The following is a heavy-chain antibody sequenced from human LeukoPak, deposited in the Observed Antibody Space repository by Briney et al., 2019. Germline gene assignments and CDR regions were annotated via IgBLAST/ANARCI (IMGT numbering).Heavy chain of an antibody. J-gene: IGHJ4*02. CDR3: AKDQAYDSSGYYVPVLFDY. D-gene: IGHD3-22*01. V-gene: IGHV3-23*01. CDR1: GFTFSSYA. Sequence: GGSLRLSCAASGFTFSSYAMSWVRQAPGKGLEWVSAISGSGGSTYYADSVKGRFTISRDNSKNTLYLQMNSLRAEDTAVYYCAKDQAYDSSGYYVPVLFDYWGQGTLVTVSS. CDR2: ISGSGGST.